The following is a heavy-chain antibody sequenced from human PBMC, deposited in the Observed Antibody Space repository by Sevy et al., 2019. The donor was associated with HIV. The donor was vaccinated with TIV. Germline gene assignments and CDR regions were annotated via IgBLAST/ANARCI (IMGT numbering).Heavy chain of an antibody. V-gene: IGHV5-51*01. CDR1: GYIFTSYW. CDR2: IYPGDSDT. Sequence: GESLKISCKGSGYIFTSYWIGWVRQMPGKGLEWMGIIYPGDSDTRYSPSFQGQVTISADKSISTAYLQWNSLKASDTAMYYCARHYPYSNYESYYYYYMGVWGKGTTVTVSS. J-gene: IGHJ6*03. D-gene: IGHD4-4*01. CDR3: ARHYPYSNYESYYYYYMGV.